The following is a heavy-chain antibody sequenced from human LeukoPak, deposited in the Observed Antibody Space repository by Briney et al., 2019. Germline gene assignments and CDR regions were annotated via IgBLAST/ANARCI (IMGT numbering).Heavy chain of an antibody. CDR1: GYTFTSYD. Sequence: GASVKVSCKASGYTFTSYDINWVRQATGQGLEWMGIINPSGGSTSYAQKFQGRVTMTRDTSTSTVYMELSSLRSEDTAVYYCARDYGSGTLDYWGQGTLVTVSS. V-gene: IGHV1-46*01. D-gene: IGHD3-10*01. CDR2: INPSGGST. J-gene: IGHJ4*02. CDR3: ARDYGSGTLDY.